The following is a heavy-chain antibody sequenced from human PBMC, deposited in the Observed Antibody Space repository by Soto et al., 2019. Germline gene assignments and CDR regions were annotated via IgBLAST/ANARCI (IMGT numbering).Heavy chain of an antibody. CDR2: FDPEDGET. CDR1: GYTLTELS. CDR3: ATDQGGGYDGFGFFDP. D-gene: IGHD5-12*01. Sequence: QVRLVQSGAEVKKPGASVKVSCKVSGYTLTELSMHWVRQAPGKGLEWMGGFDPEDGETIYAQKFQGRVTMTEDTSTDTAYMELSSLRSEDPAVYYCATDQGGGYDGFGFFDPWGQGTLVTVSS. J-gene: IGHJ5*02. V-gene: IGHV1-24*01.